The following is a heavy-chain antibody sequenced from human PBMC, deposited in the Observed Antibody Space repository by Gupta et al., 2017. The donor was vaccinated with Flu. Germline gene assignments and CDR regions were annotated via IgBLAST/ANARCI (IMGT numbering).Heavy chain of an antibody. CDR3: VXDDACHGSGAFDL. J-gene: IGHJ4*02. V-gene: IGHV3-15*01. D-gene: IGHD3-10*01. Sequence: EVQLVESGGGLVKPGGSLSLSCAASGSTCSSAWLSWVRQAPGKGLECVGCIKSKTSGERTEYVVPVEGRFTTSRADSTNYTHLQITRPTTEXTXKYYWVXDDACHGSGAFDLWGQGTLVTVS. CDR2: IKSKTSGERT. CDR1: GSTCSSAW.